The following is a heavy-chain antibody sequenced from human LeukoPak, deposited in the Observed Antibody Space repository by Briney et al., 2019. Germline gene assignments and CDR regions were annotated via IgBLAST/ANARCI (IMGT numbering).Heavy chain of an antibody. J-gene: IGHJ4*02. CDR2: INHSGST. CDR3: ARGGRRWLQLVYFEY. Sequence: ASETLSLTCAVYGGSFSGYYWSWIRQPPGKGLEWIGEINHSGSTNYNPSLKSRVTISVDTSKNQFSLKLSSVTAADTAVYYCARGGRRWLQLVYFEYWGQGTLVAVSS. CDR1: GGSFSGYY. D-gene: IGHD5-24*01. V-gene: IGHV4-34*01.